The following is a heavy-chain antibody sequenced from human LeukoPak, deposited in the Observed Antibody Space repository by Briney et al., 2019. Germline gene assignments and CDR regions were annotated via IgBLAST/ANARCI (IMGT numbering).Heavy chain of an antibody. CDR1: GYTFTIYD. CDR2: MNPNSGNT. CDR3: ARPGLATNWFDP. V-gene: IGHV1-8*01. Sequence: ASVKVSCKASGYTFTIYDINWVRQATGQGLEWMGWMNPNSGNTGYAQKFQGRVTMTRNTSISTAYMELSSLRSEDTAVYYCARPGLATNWFDPWGQGTLVTVSS. D-gene: IGHD3-16*01. J-gene: IGHJ5*02.